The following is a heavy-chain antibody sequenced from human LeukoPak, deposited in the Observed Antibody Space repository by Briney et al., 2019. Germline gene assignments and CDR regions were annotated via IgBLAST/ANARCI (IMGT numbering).Heavy chain of an antibody. J-gene: IGHJ5*02. D-gene: IGHD6-13*01. Sequence: KPSQTLSLTCTVSGGSVSSGDYYWTWIRQPAGKGLEWIGRIYTSGSTNYNPSLKSRVTISVDTSKKQLSLQLSSVTAADTAVYYCARTNIGPAGSWFDPWGQGTLVTVSS. CDR2: IYTSGST. V-gene: IGHV4-61*02. CDR3: ARTNIGPAGSWFDP. CDR1: GGSVSSGDYY.